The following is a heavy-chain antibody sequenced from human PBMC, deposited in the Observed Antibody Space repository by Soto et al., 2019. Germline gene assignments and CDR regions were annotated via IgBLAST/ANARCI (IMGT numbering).Heavy chain of an antibody. V-gene: IGHV3-74*01. J-gene: IGHJ4*02. Sequence: PGGSLRLSCAASGFTFSIYWMHWVRQAPGKGLVWVSRINSDWGSTTYADSVKGRFTISRDNAKNTLYLQMNSLRAEDTAVYYCARGPGDYYFDYWGQGTPVTVSS. CDR2: INSDWGST. D-gene: IGHD2-21*01. CDR3: ARGPGDYYFDY. CDR1: GFTFSIYW.